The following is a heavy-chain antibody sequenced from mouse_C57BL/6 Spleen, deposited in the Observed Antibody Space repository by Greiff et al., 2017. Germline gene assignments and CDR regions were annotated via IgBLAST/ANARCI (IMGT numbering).Heavy chain of an antibody. V-gene: IGHV1-55*01. CDR1: GYTFTSYW. CDR3: ARCGYGYFDY. Sequence: QVQLQQPGAELVKPGASVKMSCKASGYTFTSYWITWVKQRPGQGLEWIGDIYPGDGDTNYNGKFKGKATLTAAKSSSTAYMQPSSLTSEDSAVYFCARCGYGYFDYWGQGTTLTVSS. J-gene: IGHJ2*01. CDR2: IYPGDGDT. D-gene: IGHD1-2*01.